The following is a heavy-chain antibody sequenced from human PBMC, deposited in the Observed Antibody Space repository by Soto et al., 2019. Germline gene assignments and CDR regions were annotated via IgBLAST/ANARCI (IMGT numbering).Heavy chain of an antibody. CDR2: SIPICGTA. CDR1: GGTFSSYA. D-gene: IGHD2-2*01. Sequence: SVKVSCKASGGTFSSYAISWVRQAPGQGLEWMGGSIPICGTANYAQKFQGRGTITADESTRTADMELSSLRSEDTAVYYCASELRELQDIVVVPAAMGCWFDPWGQGTPVTVSS. CDR3: ASELRELQDIVVVPAAMGCWFDP. J-gene: IGHJ5*02. V-gene: IGHV1-69*13.